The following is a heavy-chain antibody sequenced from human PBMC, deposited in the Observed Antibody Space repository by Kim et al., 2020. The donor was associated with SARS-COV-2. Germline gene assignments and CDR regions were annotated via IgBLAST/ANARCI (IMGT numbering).Heavy chain of an antibody. CDR1: GFSFSSYG. D-gene: IGHD3-16*01. Sequence: GGSLRLSCAASGFSFSSYGMNWVRQAPGKGLEWVAVIWYDGSNKYYADSVKGRFTISRDNSKNTLYLQMNSLRAEDTAVYYCARDEGGFDYWGQGTLVTVSS. CDR2: IWYDGSNK. J-gene: IGHJ4*02. CDR3: ARDEGGFDY. V-gene: IGHV3-33*01.